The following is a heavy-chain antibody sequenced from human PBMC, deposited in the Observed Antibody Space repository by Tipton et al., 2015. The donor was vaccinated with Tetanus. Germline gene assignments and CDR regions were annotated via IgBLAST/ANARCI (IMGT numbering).Heavy chain of an antibody. J-gene: IGHJ5*02. CDR2: ISGGSHVT. CDR1: GFTFSSYS. V-gene: IGHV3-21*01. CDR3: ALLRHWGGRQDLGDYYGP. D-gene: IGHD3-10*01. Sequence: SLRLSCAASGFTFSSYSMNWVRQAPGKGLEWVASISGGSHVTFYADSEKGRFTISRDNAKNSLYLQMNSLGAEDTAVYYCALLRHWGGRQDLGDYYGPRGQGT.